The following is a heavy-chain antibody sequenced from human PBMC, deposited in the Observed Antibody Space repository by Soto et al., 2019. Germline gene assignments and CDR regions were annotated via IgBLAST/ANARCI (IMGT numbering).Heavy chain of an antibody. CDR3: ARGEYYDWNW. J-gene: IGHJ4*02. V-gene: IGHV4-61*01. CDR2: IYYSGST. D-gene: IGHD1-1*01. Sequence: SETPSLTCTVSGGSVSSGSYYWSWIRQPPGKGLEWIGYIYYSGSTNYNPSLKSRVTISVDTSKNQFSLKLSSVTAADTAVYYCARGEYYDWNWWGQGTLVTVSS. CDR1: GGSVSSGSYY.